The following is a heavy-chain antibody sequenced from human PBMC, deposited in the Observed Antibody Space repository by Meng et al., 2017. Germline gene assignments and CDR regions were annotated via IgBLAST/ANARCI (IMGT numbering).Heavy chain of an antibody. V-gene: IGHV1-69*08. J-gene: IGHJ4*02. CDR3: AREPRRGPYYYDSSGYYLFYY. CDR2: IIPILGIA. Sequence: QVPGVQSGGGVKKPGSSVKVSCKASGGTFSSYTISWVRQAPGQGLEWMGRIIPILGIANYAQKFQGRVTITADRSTSTAYMELSSLRSEDTAVYYCAREPRRGPYYYDSSGYYLFYYWGQGTLVTVSS. D-gene: IGHD3-22*01. CDR1: GGTFSSYT.